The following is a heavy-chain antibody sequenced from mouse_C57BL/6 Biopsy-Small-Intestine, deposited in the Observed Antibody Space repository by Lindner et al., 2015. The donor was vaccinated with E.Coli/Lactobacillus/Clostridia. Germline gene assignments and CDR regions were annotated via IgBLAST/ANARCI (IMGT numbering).Heavy chain of an antibody. CDR2: IFPRSDDT. CDR1: GYTFISYG. Sequence: VQLQESGAELARPGASVKLSCKASGYTFISYGLSWVRQRPGQGLEWIGEIFPRSDDTSNNEKFRGKATLTADKSSSTAYMELRSLSSEDSAVYFCARGDSLDYWGQGTTLTVSS. V-gene: IGHV1-81*01. CDR3: ARGDSLDY. J-gene: IGHJ2*01.